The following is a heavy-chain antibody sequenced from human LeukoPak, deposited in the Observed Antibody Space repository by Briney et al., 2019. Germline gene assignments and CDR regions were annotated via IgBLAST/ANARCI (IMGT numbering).Heavy chain of an antibody. J-gene: IGHJ6*02. D-gene: IGHD4-23*01. CDR3: ARDRGASSTTVAMDV. CDR2: ISSSSSYI. Sequence: PGESLKISCKGSGYSFTSYWIGWVRQAPGKGLEWVSSISSSSSYIYYADSVKGRFTISRDNAKNSLYLQMNSLRAEDTAVYYCARDRGASSTTVAMDVWGQGTTVTVSS. CDR1: GYSFTSYW. V-gene: IGHV3-21*01.